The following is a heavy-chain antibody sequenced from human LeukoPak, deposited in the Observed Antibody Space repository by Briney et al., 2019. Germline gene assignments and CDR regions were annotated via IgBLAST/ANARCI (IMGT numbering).Heavy chain of an antibody. CDR2: VSGSAGRT. V-gene: IGHV3-23*01. CDR1: GFTFTSYP. Sequence: GGSLRLSCSASGFTFTSYPMTWVRQAPGKGLQWVSSVSGSAGRTYYADSVKGRFTISRDNSKNTLYLQMNSLRAEDTAVYYCAKVAYRYYDSSDYYRPYYFDYWGQGTRVTVSS. D-gene: IGHD3-22*01. J-gene: IGHJ4*02. CDR3: AKVAYRYYDSSDYYRPYYFDY.